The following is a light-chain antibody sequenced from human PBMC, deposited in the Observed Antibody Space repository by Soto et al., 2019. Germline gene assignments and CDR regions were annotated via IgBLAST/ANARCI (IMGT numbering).Light chain of an antibody. CDR1: SSDVGGYNY. CDR3: SSHAGINNVV. V-gene: IGLV2-8*01. CDR2: EVT. Sequence: QSALTQPPSASGSPGQSVTISCTGTSSDVGGYNYVSWYQQHPGKAPKLMIYEVTKRPSGVPDRFFGSKSGNTASLTVSGLLAEDEADYYCSSHAGINNVVFGGGTQLTVL. J-gene: IGLJ3*02.